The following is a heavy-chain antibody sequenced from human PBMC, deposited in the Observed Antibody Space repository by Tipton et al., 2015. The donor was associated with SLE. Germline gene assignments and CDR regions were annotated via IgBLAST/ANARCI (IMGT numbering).Heavy chain of an antibody. D-gene: IGHD6-19*01. CDR2: INPNTGGT. CDR1: GYIFPGYY. CDR3: AREFSSGGE. Sequence: QLVQSGAEVKKPGASVKVSCKASGYIFPGYYMHWVRQAPGQGLEWMGRINPNTGGTNYTQKFQGRVTMTSDTSITTAYMELSGLRSDDTAVYYCAREFSSGGEWGQGTLVTVSS. V-gene: IGHV1-2*06. J-gene: IGHJ4*02.